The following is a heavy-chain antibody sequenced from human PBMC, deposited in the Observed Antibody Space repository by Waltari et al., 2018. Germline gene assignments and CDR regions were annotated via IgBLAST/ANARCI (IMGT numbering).Heavy chain of an antibody. J-gene: IGHJ2*01. CDR1: GYSFASNW. V-gene: IGHV5-51*01. CDR3: ARHGGRDSYWYFDL. CDR2: IYPGDSDT. D-gene: IGHD2-15*01. Sequence: EVQLVQSGAEVKKPGETLKISSKGSGYSFASNWTAWVRRLPGKGLEWMGIIYPGDSDTRYSPSLQGQVTISADKSISTAYLQWSSLEAADTAVYYCARHGGRDSYWYFDLWGRGTPVTVSS.